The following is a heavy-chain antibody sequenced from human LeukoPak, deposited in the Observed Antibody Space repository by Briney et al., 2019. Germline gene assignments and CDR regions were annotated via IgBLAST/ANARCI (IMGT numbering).Heavy chain of an antibody. V-gene: IGHV3-74*01. Sequence: GGSLRLSCAASGFTFSSYWMHWVRQAPGKGLVWVSRINTDGSSTSYADSVKGRFTISRDNAKNTLYLQMNSLRAEDAAVYYCARDLQAYYYDSSGYLWGQGTLVTVSS. J-gene: IGHJ4*02. CDR2: INTDGSST. D-gene: IGHD3-22*01. CDR1: GFTFSSYW. CDR3: ARDLQAYYYDSSGYL.